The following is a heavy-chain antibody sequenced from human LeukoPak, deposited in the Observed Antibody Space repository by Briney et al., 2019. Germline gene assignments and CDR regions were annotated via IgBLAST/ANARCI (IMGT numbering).Heavy chain of an antibody. CDR3: AKDFVPRGGSYFPGFDY. CDR1: GFTFSNFA. V-gene: IGHV3-23*01. Sequence: PGGSLRLSCAASGFTFSNFAMSWVRQAPGNGLEWVSAMSGSGATIYYADSVKGRVTISRDSSKNTLYLQMNSLRTEDTAVYYCAKDFVPRGGSYFPGFDYWGQGTLVIVSS. CDR2: MSGSGATI. D-gene: IGHD1-26*01. J-gene: IGHJ4*02.